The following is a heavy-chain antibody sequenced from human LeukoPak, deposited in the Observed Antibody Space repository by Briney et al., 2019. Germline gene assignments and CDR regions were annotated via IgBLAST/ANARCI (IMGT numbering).Heavy chain of an antibody. D-gene: IGHD3-3*01. Sequence: PSETLSLTCAVYGGSFSGYYWSWIRQPPGKGLEWIGEINHSGSTNYNPSLKSRVTISVDTSKNQFSLKLSSVTAADTAVYYCQSRFLEWLLDYWGQGTLVTVSS. CDR1: GGSFSGYY. J-gene: IGHJ4*02. CDR2: INHSGST. V-gene: IGHV4-34*01. CDR3: QSRFLEWLLDY.